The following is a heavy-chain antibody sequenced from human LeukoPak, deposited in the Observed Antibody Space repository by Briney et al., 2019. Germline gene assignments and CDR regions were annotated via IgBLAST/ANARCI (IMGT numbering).Heavy chain of an antibody. CDR3: AADSSGWYSTFDY. CDR2: IVAGSGNT. V-gene: IGHV1-58*01. D-gene: IGHD6-19*01. Sequence: SVKVSCKASGFTFTSSAVQWVRQARGQRLEWIGWIVAGSGNTNYAQKFQERVTITRDMSTSTAYMELSSLRSEDTAVYYCAADSSGWYSTFDYWGQGTLVTVSS. J-gene: IGHJ4*02. CDR1: GFTFTSSA.